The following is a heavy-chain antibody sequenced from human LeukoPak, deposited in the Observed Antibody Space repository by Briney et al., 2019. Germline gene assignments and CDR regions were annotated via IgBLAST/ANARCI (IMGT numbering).Heavy chain of an antibody. V-gene: IGHV4-34*01. Sequence: PSETLSLTCAVYGGSFSGYYWSWIRQSPGKGLEWIGEINHSGSTNYNPSLKSRVTISVDTSKNQFSLKLSSVTAADTAVYYCATTRSSGLDYWGQGTLVTVSS. D-gene: IGHD3-22*01. J-gene: IGHJ4*02. CDR3: ATTRSSGLDY. CDR1: GGSFSGYY. CDR2: INHSGST.